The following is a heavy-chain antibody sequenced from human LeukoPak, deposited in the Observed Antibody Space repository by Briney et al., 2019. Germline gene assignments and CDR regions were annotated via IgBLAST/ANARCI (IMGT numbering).Heavy chain of an antibody. Sequence: SVKVSCKASGGTFSSYAISWVRQAPGQGLEWMGRIIPILGIANYAQKFQGRVTITADKSTSTAYMELSSLRSEDTAVYYCAREIILHRVYGGYGYYFDYWGQGTLVTVSS. CDR2: IIPILGIA. CDR3: AREIILHRVYGGYGYYFDY. CDR1: GGTFSSYA. J-gene: IGHJ4*02. V-gene: IGHV1-69*04. D-gene: IGHD5-12*01.